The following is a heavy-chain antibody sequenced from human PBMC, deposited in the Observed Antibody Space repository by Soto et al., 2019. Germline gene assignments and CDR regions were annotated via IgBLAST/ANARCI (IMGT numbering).Heavy chain of an antibody. V-gene: IGHV3-33*01. Sequence: GVSLRLYCAASGFTYSRYGMHWVRQAPGKGLEWVAVIWYDGSNKYYADSVKGRFTISRDNSKNTLYLQMNSLRAEDTAVYYCARDGDSSGSFDYWGQGTLVTVSS. CDR1: GFTYSRYG. CDR3: ARDGDSSGSFDY. J-gene: IGHJ4*02. D-gene: IGHD3-22*01. CDR2: IWYDGSNK.